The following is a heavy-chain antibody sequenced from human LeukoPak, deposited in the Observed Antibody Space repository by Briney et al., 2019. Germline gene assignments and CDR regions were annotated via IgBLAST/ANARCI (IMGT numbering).Heavy chain of an antibody. CDR2: INPSGGST. CDR1: GYTFTSYY. CDR3: AREGEAPDQLPTPNDAFDI. Sequence: GASVKVSCKASGYTFTSYYMHWVSQAPGQGLEWMGVINPSGGSTSYAQKFQGRVTMTRDMSTSTVYMELSSLRSEDTAVYYCAREGEAPDQLPTPNDAFDIWGQGTMVTVSS. V-gene: IGHV1-46*01. D-gene: IGHD2-2*01. J-gene: IGHJ3*02.